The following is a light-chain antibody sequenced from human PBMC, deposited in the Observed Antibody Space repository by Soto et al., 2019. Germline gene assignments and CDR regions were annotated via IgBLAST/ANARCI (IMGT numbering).Light chain of an antibody. CDR2: EVT. Sequence: QSALTQPASVSGSPGQSITISCTGSSSDVGAYNFVSWYQHHPGKAPKLILYEVTTRPSVVSSRFSGSKSGNTASLTISGLKADDEANYYCSSYKSSNTPYVFGTGSKVTV. CDR3: SSYKSSNTPYV. CDR1: SSDVGAYNF. V-gene: IGLV2-14*01. J-gene: IGLJ1*01.